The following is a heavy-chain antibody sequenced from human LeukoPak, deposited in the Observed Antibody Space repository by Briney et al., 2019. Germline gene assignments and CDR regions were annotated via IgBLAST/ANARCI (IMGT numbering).Heavy chain of an antibody. J-gene: IGHJ4*02. CDR3: VRSSLVRGVTAY. D-gene: IGHD3-10*01. Sequence: GGSLRLSCAASGFRFSSYTMNWVRQAPGKGLEWVSYISSSSSTIYDADSVKGRFTISRDNAKNSLYLQMNSLRAEDTAVYYCVRSSLVRGVTAYWGQGTLVTVSS. V-gene: IGHV3-48*04. CDR2: ISSSSSTI. CDR1: GFRFSSYT.